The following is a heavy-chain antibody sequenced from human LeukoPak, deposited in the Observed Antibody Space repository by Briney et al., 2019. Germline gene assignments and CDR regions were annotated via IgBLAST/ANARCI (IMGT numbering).Heavy chain of an antibody. Sequence: PSETLSLTCTVSGGSISSSSYYWGWIRQPPGKGLEWIGSIYYSGSTYYNPSLKSRVTISVDTSKNQFSLKLSSVTAADTAVYYCARGGGYEDFDYWGQGTLVTVSS. CDR2: IYYSGST. CDR3: ARGGGYEDFDY. CDR1: GGSISSSSYY. J-gene: IGHJ4*02. V-gene: IGHV4-39*01. D-gene: IGHD5-12*01.